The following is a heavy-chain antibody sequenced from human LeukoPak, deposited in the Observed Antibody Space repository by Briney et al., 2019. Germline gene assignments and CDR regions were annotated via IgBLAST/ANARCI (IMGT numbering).Heavy chain of an antibody. J-gene: IGHJ5*02. V-gene: IGHV1-46*01. CDR3: ARDNSVRDEAWWFNP. CDR1: GYTFTSNY. Sequence: ASVKVSCKAFGYTFTSNYMHWVRQAPGQGPEWMGVISPTGGSTTYAQKFQGRVTLTRDMSTSTEYLELSSLRSDDTAVYYCARDNSVRDEAWWFNPWGQETLVTVAS. CDR2: ISPTGGST. D-gene: IGHD5-24*01.